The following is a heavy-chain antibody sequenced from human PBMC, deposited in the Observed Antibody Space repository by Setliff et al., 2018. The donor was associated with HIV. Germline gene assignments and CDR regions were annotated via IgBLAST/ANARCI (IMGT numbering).Heavy chain of an antibody. CDR2: INPNTGKT. J-gene: IGHJ4*01. V-gene: IGHV1-2*06. CDR3: ARGFFSGTYHYFDF. CDR1: GYNFKEHY. Sequence: ASVKVSCKTSGYNFKEHYIHWVRQAPGQGLEWMGQINPNTGKTKFTQKFQDRVTVTRDTPINTVYMDLVRLRYDDTAIYYCARGFFSGTYHYFDFWGQGSLVTVSS. D-gene: IGHD1-26*01.